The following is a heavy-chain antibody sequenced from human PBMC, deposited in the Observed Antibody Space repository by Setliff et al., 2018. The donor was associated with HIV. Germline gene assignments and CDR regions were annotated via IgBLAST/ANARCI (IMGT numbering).Heavy chain of an antibody. Sequence: GGSLRLSCVASGITFSSYWINWVRQAPGKGLEWVANINQDGSVEGYVDSVKGRFTISRDNAKSSLYLHINSLRAEDMAVYYCVGGFYAGYWGQGTLVTVSS. V-gene: IGHV3-7*01. CDR1: GITFSSYW. CDR3: VGGFYAGY. D-gene: IGHD5-12*01. CDR2: INQDGSVE. J-gene: IGHJ4*02.